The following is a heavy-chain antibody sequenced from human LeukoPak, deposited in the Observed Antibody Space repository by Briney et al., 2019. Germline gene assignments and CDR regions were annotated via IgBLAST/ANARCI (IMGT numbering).Heavy chain of an antibody. J-gene: IGHJ6*02. CDR1: GFTFSSYS. CDR3: ARGGYNYHYYDMDV. D-gene: IGHD6-13*01. V-gene: IGHV3-48*04. Sequence: GGSLRLSCAASGFTFSSYSMNWVRQAPGKGLEWVSYISSSSSTIYYADSVKGRFTISRDNAKNSLFLQMNSLRAEDTAVYYCARGGYNYHYYDMDVWGQGTTVTVSS. CDR2: ISSSSSTI.